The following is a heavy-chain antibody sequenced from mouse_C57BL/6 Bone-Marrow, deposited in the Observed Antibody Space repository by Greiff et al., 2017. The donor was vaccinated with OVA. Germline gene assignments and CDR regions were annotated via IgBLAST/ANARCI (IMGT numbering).Heavy chain of an antibody. J-gene: IGHJ4*01. CDR2: ISSGGDYI. CDR3: TRRAQAQDAMDY. V-gene: IGHV5-9-1*02. CDR1: GFTFSSYA. D-gene: IGHD3-2*02. Sequence: EVQLVESGEGLVKPGGSLKLSCAASGFTFSSYAMSWVRQTPEKRLEWVAYISSGGDYIYYADTVKGRFTISRDNARNTLYLQMSSLKSEDTAMYYCTRRAQAQDAMDYWGQGTSVTVSS.